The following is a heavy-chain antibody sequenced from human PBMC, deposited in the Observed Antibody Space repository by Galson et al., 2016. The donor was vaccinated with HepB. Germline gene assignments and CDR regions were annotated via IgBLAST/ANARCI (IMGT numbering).Heavy chain of an antibody. CDR3: AVKSGLVVTAGEAFDI. J-gene: IGHJ3*02. CDR2: IYSGGST. Sequence: SLRLSCAASGFTVGSYYMSWVRQAPGKGLESVSIIYSGGSTDSADSVKGRFTISRGNSKDTLYLQMNHLRAEDTAVYYCAVKSGLVVTAGEAFDIWGLGTMVTVAS. V-gene: IGHV3-53*01. D-gene: IGHD2-21*02. CDR1: GFTVGSYY.